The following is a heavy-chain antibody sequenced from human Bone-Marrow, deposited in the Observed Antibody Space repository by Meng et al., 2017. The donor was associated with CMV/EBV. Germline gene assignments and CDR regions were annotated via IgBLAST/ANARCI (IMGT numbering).Heavy chain of an antibody. D-gene: IGHD1-26*01. Sequence: SEALSLTCTVSGGSISSYYWSWIRQPPGKGLEWIGYIYYSGSTNYNPSLKSRVTISVDTSKNQFPLKLSSVTAADTAMYYCARDGGSGLGLVFDIWGQGRMVTGSS. CDR2: IYYSGST. J-gene: IGHJ3*02. CDR3: ARDGGSGLGLVFDI. CDR1: GGSISSYY. V-gene: IGHV4-59*01.